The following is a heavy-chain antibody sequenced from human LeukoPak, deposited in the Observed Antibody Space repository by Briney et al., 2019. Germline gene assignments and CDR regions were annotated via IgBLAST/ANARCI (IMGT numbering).Heavy chain of an antibody. Sequence: GESLKISCKGSGYSFTSYWIGWVRQMPGKGLEWMGIIYPGDSDTRYSPSFQGQVTISADKSISTAYLQWSSLKASDTAMYYCAGTLYYDSSGYPPHFDYWGQGTLVTVSS. V-gene: IGHV5-51*01. CDR3: AGTLYYDSSGYPPHFDY. J-gene: IGHJ4*02. D-gene: IGHD3-22*01. CDR2: IYPGDSDT. CDR1: GYSFTSYW.